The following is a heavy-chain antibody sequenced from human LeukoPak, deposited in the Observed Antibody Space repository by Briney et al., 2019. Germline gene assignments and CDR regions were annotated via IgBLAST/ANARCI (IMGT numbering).Heavy chain of an antibody. V-gene: IGHV4-39*01. CDR2: IYDSGST. CDR1: GGSIRSSYYY. CDR3: ARASPLRYFDEGY. D-gene: IGHD3-9*01. Sequence: PSETLSITCTVSGGSIRSSYYYWGWIRQPPGKGLEWIGSIYDSGSTYYNPSLKSRVTISVDTSKNQFSLKLNSVTAADTAVYYCARASPLRYFDEGYWGQGTLVTVSS. J-gene: IGHJ4*02.